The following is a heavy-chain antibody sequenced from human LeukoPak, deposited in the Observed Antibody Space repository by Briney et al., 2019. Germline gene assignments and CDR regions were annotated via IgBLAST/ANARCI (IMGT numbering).Heavy chain of an antibody. D-gene: IGHD3-3*01. CDR2: ISSSSSYI. CDR1: GFTFSSYS. J-gene: IGHJ4*02. Sequence: GGSLRLPCAASGFTFSSYSMNWVRQAPGKGLEWVSSISSSSSYIYYADSVKGRFTISRDNAKISLYLQMNSLRAEDTAVYYCARDRGSVLRFLEWLLGPDYWGQGTLVTVSS. V-gene: IGHV3-21*01. CDR3: ARDRGSVLRFLEWLLGPDY.